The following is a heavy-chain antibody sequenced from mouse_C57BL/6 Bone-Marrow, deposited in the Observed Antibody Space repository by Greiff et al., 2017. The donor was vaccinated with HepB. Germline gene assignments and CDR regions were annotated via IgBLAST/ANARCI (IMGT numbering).Heavy chain of an antibody. CDR2: IYPGGGYT. Sequence: VQLQQSGAELVRPGTSVQMSCKASGYTFTNYWIGWAKQRPGHGLEWIGDIYPGGGYTNYNEKFKGKATLTADKSSSTAYMQFSSLTSEDSAIYDGARGQYYGSSYGFAYWGQGTLVTVSA. V-gene: IGHV1-63*01. CDR3: ARGQYYGSSYGFAY. CDR1: GYTFTNYW. D-gene: IGHD1-1*01. J-gene: IGHJ3*01.